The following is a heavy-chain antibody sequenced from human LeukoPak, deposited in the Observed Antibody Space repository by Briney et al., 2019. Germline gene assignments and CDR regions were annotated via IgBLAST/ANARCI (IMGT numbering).Heavy chain of an antibody. CDR2: ISSSSSTI. Sequence: GGSLRLSCAASGFTFSSYSMNWVRQAPGKGLEWVSYISSSSSTIYYADSVKGRFTISRDNAKNSLYLQMNSLRAEDTAVYYCARDPEYSSSPNPGDYWGQGTLVTVSS. J-gene: IGHJ4*02. V-gene: IGHV3-48*01. CDR3: ARDPEYSSSPNPGDY. D-gene: IGHD6-6*01. CDR1: GFTFSSYS.